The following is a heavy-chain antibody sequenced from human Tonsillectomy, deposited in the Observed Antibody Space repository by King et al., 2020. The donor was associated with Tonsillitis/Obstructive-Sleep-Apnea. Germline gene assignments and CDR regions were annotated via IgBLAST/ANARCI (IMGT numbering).Heavy chain of an antibody. V-gene: IGHV3-49*04. D-gene: IGHD3-22*01. J-gene: IGHJ6*02. CDR1: GFTFGDYA. CDR3: TRETMTAPDGMDV. CDR2: IRSKPYGGTT. Sequence: VQLVESGGGLVQPGRSLKLSCRASGFTFGDYAMSWVRQAPGKGLEWVSFIRSKPYGGTTEYAASVKGRFTISRDDSKSIAYLQMNSLKTDDTAVYYCTRETMTAPDGMDVWGQGTTVTVSS.